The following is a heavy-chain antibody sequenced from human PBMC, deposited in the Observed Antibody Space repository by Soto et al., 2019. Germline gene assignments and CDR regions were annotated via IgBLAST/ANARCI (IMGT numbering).Heavy chain of an antibody. CDR2: IYYSGST. D-gene: IGHD6-19*01. V-gene: IGHV4-31*03. J-gene: IGHJ5*02. Sequence: SETLSLTCTVPGGSISSGGYYWSWIRQHPGKGLEWIGYIYYSGSTYYNPSLKSRVTISVDTSKNKFSMKLSSVTAADTAVYYCARDRSSGWYNWFDPWGQGTLVTVSS. CDR3: ARDRSSGWYNWFDP. CDR1: GGSISSGGYY.